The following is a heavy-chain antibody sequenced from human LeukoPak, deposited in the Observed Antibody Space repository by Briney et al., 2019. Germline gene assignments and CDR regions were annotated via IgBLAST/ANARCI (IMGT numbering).Heavy chain of an antibody. V-gene: IGHV3-23*01. CDR3: AKAHSGSFYSGIH. CDR1: GFTFSSYA. CDR2: ISGGGDIT. D-gene: IGHD1-26*01. J-gene: IGHJ4*02. Sequence: GGSLRRSCAASGFTFSSYAMNWVRQAPGKGLEWVSAISGGGDITYYAGSVKGRFTISRDNSKNTLYLQVSSLRADDTAVYYCAKAHSGSFYSGIHWGQGTLVTVSS.